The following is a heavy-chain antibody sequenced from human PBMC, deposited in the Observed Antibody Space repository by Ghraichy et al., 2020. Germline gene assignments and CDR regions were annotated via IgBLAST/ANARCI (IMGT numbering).Heavy chain of an antibody. D-gene: IGHD1-26*01. CDR2: ISWNSGSI. V-gene: IGHV3-9*01. J-gene: IGHJ4*02. CDR1: GFTFDDYA. CDR3: AKDSLGWELPDY. Sequence: GGSLRLSCAASGFTFDDYAMHWVRQAPGKGLEWVSGISWNSGSIGYADSVKGRFTISRDNAKNSLYLQMNSLRAEDTALYYCAKDSLGWELPDYWGQGTLVTVSS.